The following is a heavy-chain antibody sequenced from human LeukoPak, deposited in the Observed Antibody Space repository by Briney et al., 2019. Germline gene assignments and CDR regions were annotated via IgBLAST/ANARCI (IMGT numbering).Heavy chain of an antibody. CDR1: GFIFSDFD. V-gene: IGHV3-23*01. CDR3: AKAVAVALDY. Sequence: GGSLRLSCAASGFIFSDFDMSWVRQAPGKGLEWVSAISHSGRSTYYADSVKGRFTISRDNSKDTLYLEMNSLRADDTAVYYCAKAVAVALDYWGQGTLVTVSS. D-gene: IGHD6-19*01. CDR2: ISHSGRST. J-gene: IGHJ4*02.